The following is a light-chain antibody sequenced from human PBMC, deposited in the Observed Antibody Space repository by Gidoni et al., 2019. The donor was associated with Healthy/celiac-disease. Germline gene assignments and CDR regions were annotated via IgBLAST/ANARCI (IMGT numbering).Light chain of an antibody. J-gene: IGKJ4*01. CDR3: QQLNSYPT. CDR1: QGISSY. CDR2: AAS. Sequence: IQLTQSPSSLSASVGDRVTITCRASQGISSYLAWYQQKPVKAPKLLIYAASTLQSGVPSRFSGSVSGTDFTLTISSLQPEDFATYYCQQLNSYPTFGGGTKVEIK. V-gene: IGKV1-9*01.